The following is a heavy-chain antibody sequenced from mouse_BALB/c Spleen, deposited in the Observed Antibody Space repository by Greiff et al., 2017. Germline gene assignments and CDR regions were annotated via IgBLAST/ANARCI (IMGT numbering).Heavy chain of an antibody. CDR3: ARWGLLRYYYAMDD. J-gene: IGHJ4*01. CDR2: ISSGSSTI. D-gene: IGHD1-1*01. Sequence: EVMLVESGGGLVQPGGSRKLSCAASGFTFSSFGMHWVRQAPEKGLEWVAYISSGSSTIYYADTVKGRFTISRDNPKNTLFLQMTRLRSEDTAMYYCARWGLLRYYYAMDDWGQGTSVTVSS. CDR1: GFTFSSFG. V-gene: IGHV5-17*02.